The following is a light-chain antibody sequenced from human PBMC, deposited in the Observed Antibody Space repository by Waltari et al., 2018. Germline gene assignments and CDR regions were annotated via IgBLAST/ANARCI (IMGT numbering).Light chain of an antibody. Sequence: VLTQSPATLSLSPGARATLSCRASETIGRYLAWYKQRPGQAPRLLIYETSNRATGIPARFSGSGSGTDFTLTISSLESEDFAVYYCQQRFNWIFTFGPGTKVDI. CDR1: ETIGRY. CDR3: QQRFNWIFT. CDR2: ETS. V-gene: IGKV3-11*01. J-gene: IGKJ3*01.